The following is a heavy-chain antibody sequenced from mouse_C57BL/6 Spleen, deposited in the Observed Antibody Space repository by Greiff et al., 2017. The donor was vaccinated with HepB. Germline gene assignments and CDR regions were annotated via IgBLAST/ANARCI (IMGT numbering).Heavy chain of an antibody. CDR3: ARGVDYDCWYFDV. V-gene: IGHV5-4*03. D-gene: IGHD2-4*01. Sequence: DVMLVESGGGLVKPGGSLKLSCAASGFTFSSYAMSWVRQTPEKRLEWVATISDGGSYTYYPDNVKGRFTISRDNAKNNLYLQMSHLKSEDTAMYYCARGVDYDCWYFDVWGTGTTVTVSS. CDR2: ISDGGSYT. J-gene: IGHJ1*03. CDR1: GFTFSSYA.